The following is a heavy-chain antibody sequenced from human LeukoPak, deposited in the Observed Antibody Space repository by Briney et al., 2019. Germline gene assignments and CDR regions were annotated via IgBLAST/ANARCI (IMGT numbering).Heavy chain of an antibody. Sequence: GGSLRLSCAASGFTFSTYAMTWVRQAPGKGLEWVSAVRGSGTDTYYADSVKGRFTISRDNSKNTLYLQMNSLRAEDAAIYYCAKTSRRDSAYDSPFDYWGQGTLVTVSS. D-gene: IGHD5-12*01. CDR2: VRGSGTDT. CDR3: AKTSRRDSAYDSPFDY. J-gene: IGHJ4*02. CDR1: GFTFSTYA. V-gene: IGHV3-23*01.